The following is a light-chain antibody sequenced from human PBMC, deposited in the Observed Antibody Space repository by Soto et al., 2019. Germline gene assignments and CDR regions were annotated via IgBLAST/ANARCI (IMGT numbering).Light chain of an antibody. Sequence: EIVLTQSPGTLSLSPGERATLSCRASQSVSHNYLAWYQQKPGQSPTLLIYGASSRATGIPDRVSGSGSGTDFILTISRLEPEDFAVYYCQQYDRSWTFGQGTKVEIK. J-gene: IGKJ1*01. CDR3: QQYDRSWT. CDR1: QSVSHNY. V-gene: IGKV3-20*01. CDR2: GAS.